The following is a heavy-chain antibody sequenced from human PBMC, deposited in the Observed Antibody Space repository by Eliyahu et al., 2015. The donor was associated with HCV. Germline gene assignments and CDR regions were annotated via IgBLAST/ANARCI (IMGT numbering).Heavy chain of an antibody. CDR1: XLRLXGYV. CDR3: ARDEPFLAPGY. Sequence: VQILESGGGLVQPGGSLXLSCTASXLRLXGYVVNWVRPGPGRGVDWVSTIGGRGDDTFYATSVRGRFIISRDDSKNTVYLQMNTLRTEDTAIYYCARDEPFLAPGYWGQGIQVTVSS. V-gene: IGHV3-23*01. D-gene: IGHD2/OR15-2a*01. CDR2: IGGRGDDT. J-gene: IGHJ4*02.